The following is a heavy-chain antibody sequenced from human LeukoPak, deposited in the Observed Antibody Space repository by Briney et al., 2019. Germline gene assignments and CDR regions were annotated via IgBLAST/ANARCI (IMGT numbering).Heavy chain of an antibody. CDR3: AKELAYCGGDCSRYFDY. CDR2: ISGSGGST. Sequence: PGRSLRLSCAASGFTFSSYAMSWVRQAPGKGLEWVSAISGSGGSTYYADSVKGRFTISRDNSKNTLYLQMNSLRAEDTAVYYCAKELAYCGGDCSRYFDYWGQGTLVTVSS. CDR1: GFTFSSYA. J-gene: IGHJ4*02. D-gene: IGHD2-21*01. V-gene: IGHV3-23*01.